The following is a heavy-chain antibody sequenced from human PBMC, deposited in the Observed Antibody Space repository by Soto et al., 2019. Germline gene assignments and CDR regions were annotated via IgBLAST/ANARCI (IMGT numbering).Heavy chain of an antibody. Sequence: QVQLQESGPGLVKPSGTLSLTCAVSGGSVSSSNWWSWVRQSPGKGLEWMGEIYHSGSAHYNPSLKSRDTISLDQSKNQFSRRLTSVTAADKAVYYCARVPGVVVSADDAFDIWGPGTRVIVSS. CDR3: ARVPGVVVSADDAFDI. D-gene: IGHD2-21*02. CDR2: IYHSGSA. V-gene: IGHV4-4*02. J-gene: IGHJ3*02. CDR1: GGSVSSSNW.